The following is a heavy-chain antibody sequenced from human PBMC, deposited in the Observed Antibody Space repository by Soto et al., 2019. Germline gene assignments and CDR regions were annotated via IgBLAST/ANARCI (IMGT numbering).Heavy chain of an antibody. CDR1: GFTFSSYG. CDR2: ISYDGSNK. Sequence: QVQLVESGGGVVQPGRSLRLSCAASGFTFSSYGMHWVRQAPGKGLEWVAVISYDGSNKYYADSVKGRFTISRDNSKNTLYLQMNSLRAEDTAVYYCANEHYCGSGSYYRGVDYWGQGTLVTVSS. D-gene: IGHD3-10*01. V-gene: IGHV3-30*18. J-gene: IGHJ4*02. CDR3: ANEHYCGSGSYYRGVDY.